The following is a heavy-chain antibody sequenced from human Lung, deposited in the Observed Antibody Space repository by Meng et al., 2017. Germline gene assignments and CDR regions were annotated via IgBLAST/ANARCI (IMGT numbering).Heavy chain of an antibody. CDR3: ARPKQANWYFDL. J-gene: IGHJ2*01. CDR1: GGSFSGYY. Sequence: QVQLQQWGAGLFEASETLSLTCAVYGGSFSGYYWSWIRQPPGKGLEWIGEINHSGSTNYNPSLKSRVTISVDTSKNQFSLKLSSVTAADTAVYYCARPKQANWYFDLWGRGTLVTVSS. D-gene: IGHD1/OR15-1a*01. V-gene: IGHV4-34*01. CDR2: INHSGST.